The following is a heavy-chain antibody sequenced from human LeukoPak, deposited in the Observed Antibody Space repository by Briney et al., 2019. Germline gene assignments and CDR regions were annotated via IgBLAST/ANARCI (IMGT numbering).Heavy chain of an antibody. CDR3: ARAEEFIAVAPFDI. V-gene: IGHV4-59*01. D-gene: IGHD6-19*01. CDR1: GGSISSYY. J-gene: IGHJ3*02. Sequence: SENLSLTCTVSGGSISSYYWSWIRQPPGKGLEWIGYIYYSGSTNYNPSLKSRVTISVDTSKNQFSLKLSSVTAADTAVYYCARAEEFIAVAPFDIWGQGTMVTVSS. CDR2: IYYSGST.